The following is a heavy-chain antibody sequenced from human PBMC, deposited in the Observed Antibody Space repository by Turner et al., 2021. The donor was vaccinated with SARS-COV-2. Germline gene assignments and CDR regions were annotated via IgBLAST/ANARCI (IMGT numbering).Heavy chain of an antibody. CDR2: ISNRGRT. CDR1: GGSLTSSSYY. D-gene: IGHD4-4*01. J-gene: IGHJ3*02. V-gene: IGHV4-39*01. CDR3: GRHALGMTTIRDPFDI. Sequence: QLQLQESGPGLVKPSETLSLTCTVSGGSLTSSSYYWGWIRQPPGKGVEWIGSISNRGRTYQNPSLKGRVTISGGTSKNQFSLKLISVTAAGTAGYYCGRHALGMTTIRDPFDIWGPGTMVTLSS.